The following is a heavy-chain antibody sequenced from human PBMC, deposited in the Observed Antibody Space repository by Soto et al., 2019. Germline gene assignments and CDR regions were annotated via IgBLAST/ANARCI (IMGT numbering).Heavy chain of an antibody. CDR1: GCSISSGDYY. CDR2: IYYSGST. J-gene: IGHJ3*01. Sequence: QVQLQESGPGLVKPSQTLSLTCTVSGCSISSGDYYWNWIRQPPGKGLEWIGTIYYSGSTYYSPSLKSRATTSVVTSKNPFSLKLSSVTAADTAVYYCVRGDPGACSSTSCSDAFDLWGRGTMVAVSS. D-gene: IGHD2-2*01. CDR3: VRGDPGACSSTSCSDAFDL. V-gene: IGHV4-30-4*01.